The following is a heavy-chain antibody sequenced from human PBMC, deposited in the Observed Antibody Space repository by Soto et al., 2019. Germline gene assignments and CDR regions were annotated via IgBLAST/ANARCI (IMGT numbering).Heavy chain of an antibody. CDR3: AKAGEVYCSSTSCYAGGLDYYYYYMDV. D-gene: IGHD2-2*01. V-gene: IGHV3-7*05. CDR1: GFTFSSYW. CDR2: IKQDGSEK. J-gene: IGHJ6*03. Sequence: GGSLRLSCAASGFTFSSYWMSWVRQAPGKGLEWVANIKQDGSEKYYVDSVKGRFTISRDNAKNSLYLQMNSLRAEDTAVYYCAKAGEVYCSSTSCYAGGLDYYYYYMDVWGKGTTVTVSS.